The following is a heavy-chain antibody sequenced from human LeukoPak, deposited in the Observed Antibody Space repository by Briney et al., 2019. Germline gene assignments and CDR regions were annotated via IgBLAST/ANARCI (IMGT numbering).Heavy chain of an antibody. CDR3: ARELRGFDY. CDR2: IYYSGST. D-gene: IGHD4-17*01. J-gene: IGHJ4*02. CDR1: GGSISSYY. V-gene: IGHV4-59*01. Sequence: SETLSLTCTVSGGSISSYYWSWIRQPPGKGLEWIGYIYYSGSTDYNPSLKSRVTISVDTSKNQFSLKLSSVTAADTAVYYCARELRGFDYWGQGTLVTVSS.